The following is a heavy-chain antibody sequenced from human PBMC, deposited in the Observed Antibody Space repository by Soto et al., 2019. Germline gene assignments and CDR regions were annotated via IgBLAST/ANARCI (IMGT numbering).Heavy chain of an antibody. J-gene: IGHJ5*02. CDR1: GYSFINYW. CDR2: IYPRDSDT. V-gene: IGHV5-51*01. D-gene: IGHD3-3*01. CDR3: ARQASYDFWSGYYVDP. Sequence: PGESLKISCKGSGYSFINYWIAWVRQKPGKGLEWVGVIYPRDSDTKYSPSFEGQVTVSADKSISTAYLQWSSLKASDTAMYYCARQASYDFWSGYYVDPWGQGTLGTV.